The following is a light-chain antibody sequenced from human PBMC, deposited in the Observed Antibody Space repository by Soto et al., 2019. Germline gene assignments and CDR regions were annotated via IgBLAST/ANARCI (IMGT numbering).Light chain of an antibody. J-gene: IGKJ5*01. CDR3: QQYNDWHPIT. Sequence: EIVLTQSPATLSLSTGERAALPCVSTQSVSRKLAWYQQKPGQAPRLLIYGASTRATGIPARFSGSGSRTEFTLTISSLQSEDYAVYYYQQYNDWHPITFGQGTRLEI. V-gene: IGKV3-15*01. CDR1: QSVSRK. CDR2: GAS.